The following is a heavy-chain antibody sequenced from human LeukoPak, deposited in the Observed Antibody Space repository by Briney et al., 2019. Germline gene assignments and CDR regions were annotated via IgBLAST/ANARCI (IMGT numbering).Heavy chain of an antibody. V-gene: IGHV5-10-1*01. CDR2: IDPSDSYT. Sequence: GESPKISCKGSGYSFTSYWISWVRQMPGKGLEWMGRIDPSDSYTNYSPSFQGHVTISADKSISTAYLQWSSLKASDTAMYYCARYTTGDFDYWGRGTLVTVSS. D-gene: IGHD1-1*01. CDR3: ARYTTGDFDY. CDR1: GYSFTSYW. J-gene: IGHJ4*02.